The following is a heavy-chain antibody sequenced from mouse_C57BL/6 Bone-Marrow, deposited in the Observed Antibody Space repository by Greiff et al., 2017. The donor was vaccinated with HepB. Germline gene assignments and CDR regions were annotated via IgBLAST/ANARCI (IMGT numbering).Heavy chain of an antibody. CDR3: AREDYYYGSSYRAWFAY. J-gene: IGHJ3*01. CDR2: IYPRDGST. CDR1: GYTFTSYD. D-gene: IGHD1-1*01. Sequence: QVQLKQSGPELVKPGASVKLSCKASGYTFTSYDINWVKQRPGQGLEWIGWIYPRDGSTKYNEKFKGKATLTVDTSSSTAYMGLHSLTSEDSAVYFCAREDYYYGSSYRAWFAYWGQGTLVTVSA. V-gene: IGHV1-85*01.